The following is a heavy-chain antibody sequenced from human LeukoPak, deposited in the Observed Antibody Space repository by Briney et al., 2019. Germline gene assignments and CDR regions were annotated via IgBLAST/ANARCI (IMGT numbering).Heavy chain of an antibody. CDR3: ARATHIVVVTGGIDY. CDR2: ISAYNGNT. J-gene: IGHJ4*02. CDR1: GYTFTSYG. D-gene: IGHD2-21*02. V-gene: IGHV1-18*01. Sequence: ASVKVSCKASGYTFTSYGISWVRQAPGQGLEWMGWISAYNGNTNYAQKLQGRVTMTTDTSTSTAYMELRSLRSDDTAVYYCARATHIVVVTGGIDYWGQGTLVTVSS.